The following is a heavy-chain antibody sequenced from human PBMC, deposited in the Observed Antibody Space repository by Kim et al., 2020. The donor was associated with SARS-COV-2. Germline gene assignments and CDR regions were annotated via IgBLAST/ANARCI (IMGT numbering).Heavy chain of an antibody. D-gene: IGHD2-8*02. CDR1: GFTLSDHY. V-gene: IGHV3-72*01. J-gene: IGHJ4*02. CDR3: ARGFPARGLRTYYTGDS. CDR2: SRDKGKSYTT. Sequence: GGSLRLSCAASGFTLSDHYMDWVRQAPGKGLEWVGRSRDKGKSYTTEYAASVKGRFTISRDDSHNSLYLQMNGLKTEDTAVYYCARGFPARGLRTYYTGDSWGQGTLVTVSS.